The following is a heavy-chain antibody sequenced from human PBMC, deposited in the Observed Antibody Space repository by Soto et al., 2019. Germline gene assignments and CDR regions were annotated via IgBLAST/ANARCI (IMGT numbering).Heavy chain of an antibody. Sequence: AASVKVSGTASGRTFIRYAIRLLRQAPGQGLEWMGGIIPIFGTANYAQKFQGRVTITADKSTSTAYMELSSLRSEDTAVYYCARDPKRVITGGYGMDVWGQGTTVTVSS. CDR2: IIPIFGTA. CDR3: ARDPKRVITGGYGMDV. CDR1: GRTFIRYA. V-gene: IGHV1-69*06. J-gene: IGHJ6*02. D-gene: IGHD7-27*01.